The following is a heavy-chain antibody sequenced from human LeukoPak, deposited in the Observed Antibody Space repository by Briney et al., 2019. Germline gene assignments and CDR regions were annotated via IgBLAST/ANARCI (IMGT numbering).Heavy chain of an antibody. D-gene: IGHD1-26*01. V-gene: IGHV3-23*01. Sequence: PGGSLRLSCAASGFTFSSYAMSWVRQAPGKGLEWVSAISGSGGSTYYADSVKGRFTISRDNSKNTLYLQMNSLRAEDTAVYYCAKSEGIVGATTSFSYYYYYGMDVWGQGTTVTVSS. CDR1: GFTFSSYA. CDR2: ISGSGGST. CDR3: AKSEGIVGATTSFSYYYYYGMDV. J-gene: IGHJ6*02.